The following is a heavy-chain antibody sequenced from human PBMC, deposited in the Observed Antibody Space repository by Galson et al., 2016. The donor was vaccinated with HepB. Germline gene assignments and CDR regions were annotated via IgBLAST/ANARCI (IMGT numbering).Heavy chain of an antibody. CDR3: ARTPDHGDSEFYFDT. Sequence: TLSLTCSVSGGSINSGRFYWSWIRHQPGKALEWIGYIYYRGATYFNASLKGRLTISMDTSKNQFSLKLTSVTAADTAVYYCARTPDHGDSEFYFDTWGQGTLVTVSS. V-gene: IGHV4-31*03. J-gene: IGHJ4*02. CDR2: IYYRGAT. D-gene: IGHD4-17*01. CDR1: GGSINSGRFY.